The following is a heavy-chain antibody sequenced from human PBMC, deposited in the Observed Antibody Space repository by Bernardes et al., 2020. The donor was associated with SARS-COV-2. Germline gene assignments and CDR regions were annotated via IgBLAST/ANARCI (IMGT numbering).Heavy chain of an antibody. CDR2: ISYEGSKK. CDR1: GFTFNNFG. Sequence: WGSLRLSCAASGFTFNNFGMHWVRQAPGKGLEWVAVISYEGSKKYYADSLEGRFTISKDNSKNTVYLQMNNLRSEDTAIYYCAKVQAIFWIRPYNSGMDVWSQGSTVTVSS. D-gene: IGHD5-18*01. V-gene: IGHV3-30*18. CDR3: AKVQAIFWIRPYNSGMDV. J-gene: IGHJ6*02.